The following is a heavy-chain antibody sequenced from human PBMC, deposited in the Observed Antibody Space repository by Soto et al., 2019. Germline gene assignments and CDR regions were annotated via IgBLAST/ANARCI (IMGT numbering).Heavy chain of an antibody. V-gene: IGHV3-33*01. CDR3: ARDPPSTLGSFDI. D-gene: IGHD3-16*01. J-gene: IGHJ3*02. CDR2: VYYNGHNK. Sequence: QVHLVESGGGVVQPGRSLRLSCAGSGFTFSMFGMHWVRQAPGKGLEWVATVYYNGHNKYYSDSVRGRFTISRDNSKNMLYLQMNSLGAEDTAFYYCARDPPSTLGSFDIWGRGTKVTVSS. CDR1: GFTFSMFG.